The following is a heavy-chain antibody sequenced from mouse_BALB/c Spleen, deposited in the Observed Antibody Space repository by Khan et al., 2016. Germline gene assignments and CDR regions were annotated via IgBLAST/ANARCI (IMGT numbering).Heavy chain of an antibody. CDR1: GYSFTDYN. D-gene: IGHD2-4*01. CDR2: IDPYNGGT. V-gene: IGHV1S135*01. CDR3: ARSTMITTDWFAY. J-gene: IGHJ3*01. Sequence: IQLVQSGPELVKPGASVKVSCKASGYSFTDYNMYWVKQSHGKSLEWIGYIDPYNGGTNYNQKFRGKATLTVDKSSSTAFMHLNSLTSEDSAVSYYARSTMITTDWFAYWGQGTLVTVSA.